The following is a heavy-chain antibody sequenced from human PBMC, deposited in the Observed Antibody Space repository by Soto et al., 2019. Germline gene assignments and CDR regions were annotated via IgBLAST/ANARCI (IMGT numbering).Heavy chain of an antibody. D-gene: IGHD3-22*01. J-gene: IGHJ6*02. CDR3: ARGGSSGYYGHYYGMDV. V-gene: IGHV1-69*02. CDR1: GGTFSSYT. Sequence: QVQLVQSGAEVKKPGSSVKVSCKASGGTFSSYTISWVRQAPGQGLEWMGRIIPILGIANYAQKFQGRVTITADKSTSTACMELSSLRSEDTAVYYCARGGSSGYYGHYYGMDVWGQGTTVTVSS. CDR2: IIPILGIA.